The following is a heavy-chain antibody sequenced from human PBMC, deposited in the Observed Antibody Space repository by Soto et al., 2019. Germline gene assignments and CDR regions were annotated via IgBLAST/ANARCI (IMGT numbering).Heavy chain of an antibody. J-gene: IGHJ1*01. CDR3: ARDRGVGATTGTHDYFQH. CDR1: GGSISSGSFY. D-gene: IGHD1-26*01. Sequence: SETLSLTCTVCGGSISSGSFYWTWIRQHPGKGLEFIGYIYYSGDTYYNPSLRSRVIISLDTSKNQFSLRLNSVTAADTAVYYCARDRGVGATTGTHDYFQHSGQRTLVAVCS. V-gene: IGHV4-31*03. CDR2: IYYSGDT.